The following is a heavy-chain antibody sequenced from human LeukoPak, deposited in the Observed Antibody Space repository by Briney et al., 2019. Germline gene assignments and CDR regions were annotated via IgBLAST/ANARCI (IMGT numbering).Heavy chain of an antibody. CDR3: ARVRSGYCFDY. J-gene: IGHJ4*02. Sequence: GGSLRLSCSASGSAFSSYWMSWVRQAPGRGLEWVANINQDESEKYYVDSVKGRFTISRDNAKNSLYLQMNSLRAEDTAVYYCARVRSGYCFDYWGQGTLVTVSS. D-gene: IGHD5-12*01. CDR2: INQDESEK. V-gene: IGHV3-7*05. CDR1: GSAFSSYW.